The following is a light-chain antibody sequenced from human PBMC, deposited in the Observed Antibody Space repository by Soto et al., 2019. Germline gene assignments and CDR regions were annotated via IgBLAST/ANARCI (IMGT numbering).Light chain of an antibody. CDR3: SSDAGSNNVV. V-gene: IGLV2-8*01. CDR2: EVT. J-gene: IGLJ2*01. CDR1: SSDVGGYNY. Sequence: QSALTQPPSASWSPGQSVTISCTGTSSDVGGYNYVSWYQQHPGKAPKLVSYEVTKRPSGVPDRFSGSNSGNTASLTVSGLQAEDEADYYCSSDAGSNNVVFVGGTQLTVL.